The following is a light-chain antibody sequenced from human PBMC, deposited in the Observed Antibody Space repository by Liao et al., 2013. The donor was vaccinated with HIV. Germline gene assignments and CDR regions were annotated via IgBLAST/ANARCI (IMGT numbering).Light chain of an antibody. CDR2: EDT. CDR3: QAWDSTAAV. J-gene: IGLJ1*01. V-gene: IGLV3-1*01. CDR1: KLGDRF. Sequence: SYELTQPPSVSVSPGQTANVTCSGDKLGDRFVFWYQQKPGQPPVLVIYEDTKRPSGIPERFSGSNSGNTATLTISGTQAMDESDYYCQAWDSTAAVFGTGTEVTVL.